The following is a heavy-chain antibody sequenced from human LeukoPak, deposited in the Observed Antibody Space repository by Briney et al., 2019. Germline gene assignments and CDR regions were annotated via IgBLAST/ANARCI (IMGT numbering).Heavy chain of an antibody. CDR2: INAGNGNT. CDR1: GYTFTSYA. Sequence: ASVKVSCKASGYTFTSYAMHWVRQAPGQRLEWMGWINAGNGNTKYSQKFQGRVTITRDTSASTAYMELSSRRSEDTAVYYCARDGSGSYYPFDYWGQRTLVTVSS. CDR3: ARDGSGSYYPFDY. J-gene: IGHJ4*02. V-gene: IGHV1-3*01. D-gene: IGHD1-26*01.